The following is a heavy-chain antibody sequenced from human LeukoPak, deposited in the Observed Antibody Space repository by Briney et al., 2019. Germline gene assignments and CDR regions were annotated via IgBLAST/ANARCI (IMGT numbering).Heavy chain of an antibody. CDR3: ARQIDDYGDYTWFAP. J-gene: IGHJ5*02. CDR1: GYSFTSYW. D-gene: IGHD4-17*01. V-gene: IGHV5-51*01. Sequence: GESLKISCKGSGYSFTSYWIGWVRQMPGKGLEWMGIIYPGDSDTRYSPSFQGQVTISADKSISTAYLQRSSLKASDTAMYYCARQIDDYGDYTWFAPWGQGTLVTVSS. CDR2: IYPGDSDT.